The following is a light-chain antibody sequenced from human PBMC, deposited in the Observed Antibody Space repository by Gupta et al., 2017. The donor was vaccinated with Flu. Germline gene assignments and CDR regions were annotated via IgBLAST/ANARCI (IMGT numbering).Light chain of an antibody. CDR1: ASDVGGYHY. J-gene: IGLJ2*01. Sequence: QSALTQPASMSGSPGQSITISCTGTASDVGGYHYVSWYQQHPGKAPKLLIYDVTSQPSGVSFRFSGSKSGNTASLTISGLQTEDEADYYCASYSSRSSVFGGGTKLIVL. CDR3: ASYSSRSSV. CDR2: DVT. V-gene: IGLV2-14*03.